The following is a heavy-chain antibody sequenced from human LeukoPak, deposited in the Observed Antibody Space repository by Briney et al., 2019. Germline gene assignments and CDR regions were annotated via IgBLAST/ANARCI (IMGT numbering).Heavy chain of an antibody. V-gene: IGHV3-7*01. Sequence: GGSLRLSCAASGFTFSSYWMSWVRQAPGKGLEWVANIKQDGSEKYYVDSAKGRFTISRDNAKNSLYLQMNSLRAEDTAVYHCAREPSSSWYQSPYGMDVWGQGTTVTVSS. D-gene: IGHD6-13*01. CDR2: IKQDGSEK. J-gene: IGHJ6*02. CDR1: GFTFSSYW. CDR3: AREPSSSWYQSPYGMDV.